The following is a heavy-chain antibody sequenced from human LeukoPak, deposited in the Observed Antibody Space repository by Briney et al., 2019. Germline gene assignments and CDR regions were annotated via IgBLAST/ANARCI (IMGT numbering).Heavy chain of an antibody. CDR1: GGSISSSNYY. CDR2: IYDSGST. CDR3: ARVVVVVPAAMAYYYMDV. V-gene: IGHV4-39*07. Sequence: SETLSLTCTVSGGSISSSNYYWGWIRQPPGKGLEWIGSIYDSGSTYYSPSLKSRVTISVDTSKNQFSLNLSSVTAADTAVYYCARVVVVVPAAMAYYYMDVWGKGTTVTVSS. J-gene: IGHJ6*03. D-gene: IGHD2-2*01.